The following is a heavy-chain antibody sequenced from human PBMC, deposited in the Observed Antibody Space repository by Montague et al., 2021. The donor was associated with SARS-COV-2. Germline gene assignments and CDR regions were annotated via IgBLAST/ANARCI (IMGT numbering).Heavy chain of an antibody. D-gene: IGHD5-24*01. J-gene: IGHJ2*01. CDR1: GDPISSSNYY. V-gene: IGHV4-39*01. CDR3: ARHGEVATIVGWWFFDL. Sequence: SETLSLTCTVSGDPISSSNYYWSWIRQPPGKGLEWIGSIYYRGSTYYNPSLKSRVTISVDTSMNQFSLKLSSVTAADTAVYYCARHGEVATIVGWWFFDLWGRGTLVTVSS. CDR2: IYYRGST.